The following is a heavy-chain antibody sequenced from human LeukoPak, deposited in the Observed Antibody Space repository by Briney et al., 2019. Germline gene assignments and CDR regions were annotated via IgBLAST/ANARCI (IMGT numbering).Heavy chain of an antibody. CDR3: ARDYHISIAVAGSDTPVDAFDI. CDR1: GYTFTSYD. CDR2: MNPNSGNT. D-gene: IGHD6-19*01. Sequence: GASVKVSCKASGYTFTSYDINWVRQATGQGLEWMGWMNPNSGNTGYAQKFQGRVTMTRNTSISTAYMELSSLRSDDTAVYYCARDYHISIAVAGSDTPVDAFDIWGQGTMVTVSS. V-gene: IGHV1-8*01. J-gene: IGHJ3*02.